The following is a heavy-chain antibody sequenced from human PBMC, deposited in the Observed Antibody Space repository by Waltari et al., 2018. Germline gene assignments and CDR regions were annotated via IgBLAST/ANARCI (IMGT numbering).Heavy chain of an antibody. V-gene: IGHV3-23*01. CDR3: AKQISLAVRVYYFDY. D-gene: IGHD1-1*01. CDR2: IRGSGGST. Sequence: EVQLLESGGGLVQPGGSLRLSCAASGFTFSSYAMSWVRQAPGKGLEWVSAIRGSGGSTYYADSVKGRFTISRDNSKNTLYLQMNSLRADDTAVYYCAKQISLAVRVYYFDYWGQGTLVTVSS. J-gene: IGHJ4*02. CDR1: GFTFSSYA.